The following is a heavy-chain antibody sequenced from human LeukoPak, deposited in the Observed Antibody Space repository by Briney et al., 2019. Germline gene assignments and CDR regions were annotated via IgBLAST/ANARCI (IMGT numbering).Heavy chain of an antibody. CDR1: GFTVSSTY. CDR3: ARDSSSFPNYFDF. CDR2: LYSSGIT. Sequence: PGGSLRLSRAASGFTVSSTYMSWVRQAPGQGLEWVSLLYSSGITFYAESVQGRFTISRDNSKNTLYLQMNSLRAEDTAIYCCARDSSSFPNYFDFWGQGTLVTVSS. J-gene: IGHJ4*02. D-gene: IGHD3-3*02. V-gene: IGHV3-53*01.